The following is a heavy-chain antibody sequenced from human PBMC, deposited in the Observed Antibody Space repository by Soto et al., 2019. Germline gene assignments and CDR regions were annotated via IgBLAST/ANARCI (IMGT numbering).Heavy chain of an antibody. D-gene: IGHD2-15*01. J-gene: IGHJ5*02. Sequence: EVQLLESGGGLVQPGGSLRLSCADSGFTFSNYALTWVRQAPGKGLEWVSSISGSGGTTYYVASVPGRFTISRDNSKNTLFLQMNSLRAEDAAVYYCAKEGGGPCYIGCCFDHWGQGTLVTVSS. CDR2: ISGSGGTT. CDR3: AKEGGGPCYIGCCFDH. CDR1: GFTFSNYA. V-gene: IGHV3-23*01.